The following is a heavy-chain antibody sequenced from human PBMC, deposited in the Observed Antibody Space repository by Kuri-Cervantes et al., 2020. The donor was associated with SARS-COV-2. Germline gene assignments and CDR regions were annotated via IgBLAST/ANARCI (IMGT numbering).Heavy chain of an antibody. Sequence: SVKVSCKASEDTFSSYAISWVRQAPGQGLEWMGGIIPPFGPTNYAQKFQGRVTISADESTNTAYMELSGLRSEDTAIYYCARGDYGSGSYVAQERYYYYYYMDVWGKGTTVTVSS. V-gene: IGHV1-69*13. J-gene: IGHJ6*03. CDR3: ARGDYGSGSYVAQERYYYYYYMDV. CDR2: IIPPFGPT. CDR1: EDTFSSYA. D-gene: IGHD3-10*01.